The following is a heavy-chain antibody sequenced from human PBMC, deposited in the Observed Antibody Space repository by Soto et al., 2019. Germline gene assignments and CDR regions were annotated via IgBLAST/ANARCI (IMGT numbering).Heavy chain of an antibody. CDR1: GFTFENYA. CDR2: ISGSGGTT. Sequence: GGSLRLSCGASGFTFENYAMSWVRQAPGKGLEWVSAISGSGGTTYYSDSVKGRFTISRDNSKNTVYLQMNDLRVEDAAEYFCAKDSWAIFGVPAGEYYAMDVWGQGTTVTVSS. CDR3: AKDSWAIFGVPAGEYYAMDV. D-gene: IGHD3-3*01. J-gene: IGHJ6*02. V-gene: IGHV3-23*01.